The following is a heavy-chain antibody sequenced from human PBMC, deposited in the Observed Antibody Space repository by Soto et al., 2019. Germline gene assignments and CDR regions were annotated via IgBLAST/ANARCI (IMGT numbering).Heavy chain of an antibody. D-gene: IGHD3-10*01. CDR2: ISGSGGST. CDR3: AKDPAGGFGELLSWFDP. V-gene: IGHV3-23*01. J-gene: IGHJ5*02. CDR1: GFTFSSYA. Sequence: PGGSLRLSCAASGFTFSSYAMSWVRQAPGKGLEWVSAISGSGGSTYYADSVKGRFTISRDNSKNTLYLQMNSLRAEDTAVYYCAKDPAGGFGELLSWFDPWGQGTLVTVSS.